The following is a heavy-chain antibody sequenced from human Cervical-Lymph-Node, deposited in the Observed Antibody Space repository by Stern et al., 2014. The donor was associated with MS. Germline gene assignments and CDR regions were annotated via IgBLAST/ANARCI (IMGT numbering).Heavy chain of an antibody. D-gene: IGHD3-10*01. CDR2: INRDVSTT. V-gene: IGHV3-74*01. CDR3: TILSGPFDH. Sequence: EVQLVDSGGGLVPPGGSPGLPCAASGFSFCNSCMHLASPAPGQALLWVSRINRDVSTTTYAYSVKGRFTISRDNAKNTLYLQMSSLRAEDTAVYYCTILSGPFDHWGQGTLVTVSS. CDR1: GFSFCNSC. J-gene: IGHJ4*02.